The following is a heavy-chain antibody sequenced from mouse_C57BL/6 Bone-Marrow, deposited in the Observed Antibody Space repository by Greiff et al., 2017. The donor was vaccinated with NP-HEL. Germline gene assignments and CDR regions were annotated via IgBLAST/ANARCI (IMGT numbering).Heavy chain of an antibody. Sequence: VQLQQSGPELVKPGASVKISCKASGYTFTDYYMNWVKQSHGKSLEWIGDINPNNGGTSYNQKFKGKATLTVDKSSSTAYMELRSLTSEDSAVYYCASGFGSSPWYFDVWGTGTTVTVSS. D-gene: IGHD1-1*01. CDR1: GYTFTDYY. CDR3: ASGFGSSPWYFDV. V-gene: IGHV1-26*01. J-gene: IGHJ1*03. CDR2: INPNNGGT.